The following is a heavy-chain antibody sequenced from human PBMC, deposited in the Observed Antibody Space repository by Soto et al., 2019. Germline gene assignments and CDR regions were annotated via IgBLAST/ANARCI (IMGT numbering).Heavy chain of an antibody. Sequence: QVHLQESGPGLVKPSQTLSLTCTVSGGSLTSNGYYWSWIRQRPEKGLEWLGYIYYSGTTHFNPSLQSRLSISMDTSNNPFSLNLTSVTAADTAVYFCARDLLYRAVFEIWGQGTLVTVSA. CDR1: GGSLTSNGYY. CDR3: ARDLLYRAVFEI. D-gene: IGHD3-3*01. CDR2: IYYSGTT. V-gene: IGHV4-31*03. J-gene: IGHJ3*02.